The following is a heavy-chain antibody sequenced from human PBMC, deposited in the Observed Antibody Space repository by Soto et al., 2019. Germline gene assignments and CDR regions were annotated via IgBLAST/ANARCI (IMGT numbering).Heavy chain of an antibody. CDR2: IYYSGNT. J-gene: IGHJ4*02. D-gene: IGHD7-27*01. Sequence: SETLSLTCTVSGDSISSYYWSWIRQPPGKGLEWIGFIYYSGNTNYNPSLKSRVTMSVDTSKNQCSLNLTSLTAADTAIYYCARANWYSEYWGQGTLVTVSS. V-gene: IGHV4-59*01. CDR1: GDSISSYY. CDR3: ARANWYSEY.